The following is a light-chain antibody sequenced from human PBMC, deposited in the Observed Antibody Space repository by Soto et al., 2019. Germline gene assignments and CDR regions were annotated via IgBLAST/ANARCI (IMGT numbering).Light chain of an antibody. CDR2: DAS. CDR3: QQFNSYTLT. J-gene: IGKJ4*01. V-gene: IGKV1-13*02. CDR1: QAINSA. Sequence: IQLTQSPSSLSASVGDKVTISCRASQAINSALAWCQQRPGKAPMVLIYDASILESGVPSRFSGSGSGTDFTLTISSLQPEDFATYYCQQFNSYTLTFGRGTKVDIK.